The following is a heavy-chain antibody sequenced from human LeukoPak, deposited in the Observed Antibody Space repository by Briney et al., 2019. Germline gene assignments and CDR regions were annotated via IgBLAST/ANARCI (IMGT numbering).Heavy chain of an antibody. CDR1: GFTIDDYA. J-gene: IGHJ6*03. CDR2: ISWDGAST. V-gene: IGHV3-43D*03. CDR3: AKDGRVGKPYYYYYYMDV. D-gene: IGHD7-27*01. Sequence: VSLTLSCAASGFTIDDYAVHWVRLAQGQGLGWVSLISWDGASTSYADSVKGRFTIARDNSKNSLYLQMNSLIAEDTALYYCAKDGRVGKPYYYYYYMDVWGKGTTVTVSS.